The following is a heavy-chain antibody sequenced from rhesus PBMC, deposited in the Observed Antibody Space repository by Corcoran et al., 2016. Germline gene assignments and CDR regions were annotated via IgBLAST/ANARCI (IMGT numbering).Heavy chain of an antibody. CDR1: GFTFSSSW. CDR2: MYYGVDIT. J-gene: IGHJ4*01. CDR3: AKDGFDY. Sequence: EVQLVDSGGGLAKPGGSLRFSWAASGFTFSSSWMNWDRQTPGKGPDWSADMYYGVDITSYADSVKGRFTRSRVHSKNTLSLHMNSLRGEDTAVYYCAKDGFDYWGQGVLVTVSS. V-gene: IGHV3S42*01.